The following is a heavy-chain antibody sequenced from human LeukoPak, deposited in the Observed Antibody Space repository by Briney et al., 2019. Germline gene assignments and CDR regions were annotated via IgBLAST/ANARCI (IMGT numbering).Heavy chain of an antibody. Sequence: ASVKVSCKASGYTFTGYYMHWVRQSPGQGLEWMGWINPNSGGTNYAQKFQGRVTMTRGTSISTAYMELSRLRSDDTAVYYCAREEVGGYCSSTSCSGYFDYWGQGTLVTVSS. J-gene: IGHJ4*02. CDR1: GYTFTGYY. V-gene: IGHV1-2*02. CDR2: INPNSGGT. D-gene: IGHD2-2*03. CDR3: AREEVGGYCSSTSCSGYFDY.